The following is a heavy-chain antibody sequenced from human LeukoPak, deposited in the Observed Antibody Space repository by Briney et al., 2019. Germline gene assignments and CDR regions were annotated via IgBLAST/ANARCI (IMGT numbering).Heavy chain of an antibody. D-gene: IGHD3-10*01. CDR1: VFTFSSYW. Sequence: GGCLRLSCTASVFTFSSYWMSWVRPAPGKGLEWVANLKQDGSEKYYVGSVKGRFSISRDNAKSSLYLQKYSLRAEDTAVYYCARDRYYGSGSLFFDYWGQGTLVTVSS. CDR2: LKQDGSEK. J-gene: IGHJ4*02. CDR3: ARDRYYGSGSLFFDY. V-gene: IGHV3-7*04.